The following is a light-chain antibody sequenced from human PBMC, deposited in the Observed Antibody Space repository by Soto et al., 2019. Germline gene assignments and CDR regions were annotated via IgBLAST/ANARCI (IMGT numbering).Light chain of an antibody. CDR1: SSDVGGYIY. V-gene: IGLV2-11*01. CDR2: DVS. Sequence: QSALTQPPSVSGSPGQSVTISCTGTSSDVGGYIYVSWYQQHPGKAPKLIIFDVSKRPSGVPDRFSGSKSDNTASLTISGLQAEDGADYYCCSYAGSYALFGGGTKLTVL. CDR3: CSYAGSYAL. J-gene: IGLJ2*01.